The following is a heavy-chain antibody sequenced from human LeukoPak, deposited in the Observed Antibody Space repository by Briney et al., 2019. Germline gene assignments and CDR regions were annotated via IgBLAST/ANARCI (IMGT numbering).Heavy chain of an antibody. CDR3: AKTRSYYYHYMDV. V-gene: IGHV3-33*06. J-gene: IGHJ6*03. Sequence: GGSLRLSCAASGFTFSSYGMHWVRQAPGKGLEWVAVIWYDGSNKYYADSVKGRFTISRDNSKNTLYLQMNSLRAEDTAVYYCAKTRSYYYHYMDVWGKGTTVTVSS. CDR1: GFTFSSYG. CDR2: IWYDGSNK.